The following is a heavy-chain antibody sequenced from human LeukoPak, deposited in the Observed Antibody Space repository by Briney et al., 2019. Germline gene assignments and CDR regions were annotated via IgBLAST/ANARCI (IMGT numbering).Heavy chain of an antibody. J-gene: IGHJ4*02. D-gene: IGHD4-17*01. V-gene: IGHV3-30-3*01. CDR2: ISYDGSNK. Sequence: GGSLRLSCAASGFTFSSYAMHWVRQAPGKGLEWVAVISYDGSNKYYADSVKGRFTISRDNSKNTLYLQMNSLRAEDTAVYYCARDTTHYGEHLDYWGQGTLVTVSS. CDR3: ARDTTHYGEHLDY. CDR1: GFTFSSYA.